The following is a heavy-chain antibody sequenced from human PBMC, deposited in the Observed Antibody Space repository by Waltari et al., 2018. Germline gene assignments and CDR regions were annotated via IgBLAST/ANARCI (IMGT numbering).Heavy chain of an antibody. V-gene: IGHV4-39*07. CDR1: GGSISSSSYY. Sequence: QLQLQESGPGLVKPSETLSLTCTVSGGSISSSSYYWGWIRQPPGKGLEWIGSIYYSGSTYYNPSLKGRVTISVDTSKNQFSLKLSSVTAADTAVYYCARARSSSGSYSPWGQGTLVTVSS. CDR2: IYYSGST. J-gene: IGHJ5*02. D-gene: IGHD1-26*01. CDR3: ARARSSSGSYSP.